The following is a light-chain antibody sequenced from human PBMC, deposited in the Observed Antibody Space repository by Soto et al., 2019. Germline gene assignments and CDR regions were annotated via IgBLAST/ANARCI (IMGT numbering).Light chain of an antibody. CDR1: QSLNTR. J-gene: IGKJ5*01. V-gene: IGKV1-5*01. Sequence: DIHLTQSPSTLSASVGDIVTLTFLASQSLNTRLAWYQQRPGKAPKLLIYDASTLESGVPSRFSGGGSGTEFTLTINNLQPDDLATYYCQQLNSYPITFGQGTRLEIK. CDR2: DAS. CDR3: QQLNSYPIT.